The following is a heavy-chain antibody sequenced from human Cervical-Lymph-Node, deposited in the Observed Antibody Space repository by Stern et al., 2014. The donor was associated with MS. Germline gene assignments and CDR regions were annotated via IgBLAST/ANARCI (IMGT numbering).Heavy chain of an antibody. D-gene: IGHD1-1*01. CDR1: GGSISSSGFF. CDR3: ARQGGRYSPKN. V-gene: IGHV4-39*01. J-gene: IGHJ4*02. CDR2: ISYSGRT. Sequence: QLQLQESGPGLVKPSETLSLTCTVSGGSISSSGFFWGWIRQPPGKGLEWIGTISYSGRTYYNLSLKSRVTVSADPSKTHFSLKLSFVTAADTAVYYCARQGGRYSPKNWGQGTLVTVSS.